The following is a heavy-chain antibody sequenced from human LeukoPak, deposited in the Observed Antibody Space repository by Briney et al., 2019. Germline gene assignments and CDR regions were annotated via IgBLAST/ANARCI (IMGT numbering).Heavy chain of an antibody. Sequence: GGSLRLSCAASGFTFSSYEMNWVRQAPGKGLEWVSHISSSGSTIYYTGSVKGRFTISRDNSKNSLYLQMNSLRAEDTAIYYCARTVARIGYWGQGTLVTVSP. CDR3: ARTVARIGY. CDR1: GFTFSSYE. CDR2: ISSSGSTI. J-gene: IGHJ4*02. D-gene: IGHD4-23*01. V-gene: IGHV3-48*03.